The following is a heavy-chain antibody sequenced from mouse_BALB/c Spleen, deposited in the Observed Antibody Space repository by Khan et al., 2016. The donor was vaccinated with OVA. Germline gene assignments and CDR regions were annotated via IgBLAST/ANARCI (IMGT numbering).Heavy chain of an antibody. Sequence: EVQLQESGPGLVKPSQSLSLTCTVTGYSITSDYAWNWIRQFPGNKLEWMGYISYSGSTSYNPSLKSRISITRDTSKNQFFLQLNSVTTEDTATYYCARQHYYGYAMDYWGQGTSVTVSS. CDR3: ARQHYYGYAMDY. D-gene: IGHD1-2*01. CDR2: ISYSGST. V-gene: IGHV3-2*02. CDR1: GYSITSDYA. J-gene: IGHJ4*01.